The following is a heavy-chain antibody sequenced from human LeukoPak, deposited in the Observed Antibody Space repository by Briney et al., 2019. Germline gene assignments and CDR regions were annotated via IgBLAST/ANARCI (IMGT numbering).Heavy chain of an antibody. CDR2: ISYDGSNK. CDR3: AKDRCGYSNYFDP. CDR1: GFTFSSFG. J-gene: IGHJ5*02. D-gene: IGHD3-16*02. Sequence: GGSLRLSCAASGFTFSSFGMHWVRQAPGKGLEWVAVISYDGSNKYYADSVKGRFTISRDNSKSTVFLQMNSLRTEDTAVYYCAKDRCGYSNYFDPWGQGTLVAVSS. V-gene: IGHV3-30*18.